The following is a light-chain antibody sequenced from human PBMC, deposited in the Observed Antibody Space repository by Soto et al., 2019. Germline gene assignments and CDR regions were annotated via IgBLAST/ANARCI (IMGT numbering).Light chain of an antibody. CDR3: HQYDNWPLTWT. Sequence: EIVMTQSPATLSVSPGDRVTLSCRASQSVSSNLAWYQQKPGQAPWLLIFAASTRATGVPARFSGSGSGTDFTLTISSLQSEDFAVYYCHQYDNWPLTWTFAKGTKVDIK. CDR1: QSVSSN. J-gene: IGKJ1*01. CDR2: AAS. V-gene: IGKV3-15*01.